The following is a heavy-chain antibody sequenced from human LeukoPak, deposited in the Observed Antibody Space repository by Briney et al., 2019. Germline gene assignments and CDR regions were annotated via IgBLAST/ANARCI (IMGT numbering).Heavy chain of an antibody. CDR1: GFTFSSYW. CDR2: INSDGSST. D-gene: IGHD6-6*01. V-gene: IGHV3-74*01. CDR3: ARYEFSSSPIDY. J-gene: IGHJ4*02. Sequence: GGSLRLSCAASGFTFSSYWMHWVRQAPGKGLVWVSRINSDGSSTSYADSVKGRFTIPRDNAKNTLYLQMNSLRAEDTAVYYCARYEFSSSPIDYWGQGTLVTVSS.